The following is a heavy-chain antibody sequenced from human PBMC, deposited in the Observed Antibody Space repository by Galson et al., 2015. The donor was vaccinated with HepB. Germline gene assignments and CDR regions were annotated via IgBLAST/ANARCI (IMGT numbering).Heavy chain of an antibody. D-gene: IGHD6-6*01. Sequence: SVKVSCKAYGYIFSSYGSSWVRQAPGQGLEWMGWISVYNGNRNYAQKVQGRVTMTTDTSTNTVYMEVRSLRSDDTAVYYCARARYSSSPPDYWGQGTLVTVSS. CDR3: ARARYSSSPPDY. CDR2: ISVYNGNR. CDR1: GYIFSSYG. J-gene: IGHJ4*02. V-gene: IGHV1-18*01.